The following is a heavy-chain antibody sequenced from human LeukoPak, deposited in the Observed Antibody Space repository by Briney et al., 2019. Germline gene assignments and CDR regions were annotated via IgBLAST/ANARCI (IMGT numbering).Heavy chain of an antibody. D-gene: IGHD2-21*01. J-gene: IGHJ4*02. V-gene: IGHV3-7*04. CDR3: VRGDWYFES. Sequence: GGSLRLSCATSGFNFGDSRMTWVRQAPGKGLQWVANINRDGTEKHFLDSVEGRFTISRDNAKKSLYLLMNSLRPQDTAVYFCVRGDWYFESWGQGTLVTVSS. CDR1: GFNFGDSR. CDR2: INRDGTEK.